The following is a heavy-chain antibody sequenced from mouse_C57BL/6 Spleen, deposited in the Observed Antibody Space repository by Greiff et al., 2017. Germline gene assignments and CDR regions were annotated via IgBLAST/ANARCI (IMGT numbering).Heavy chain of an antibody. Sequence: DVHLVESGGDLVKPGGSLKLSCAASGFTFSSYGMSWVRQTPDKRLEWVATISSGGSYTYYPDSVKGRFTISRDHAKNTLYLQMSSLKSEDTAMYYCARGDYYGSAAFDYWGQGTTLTVSS. CDR3: ARGDYYGSAAFDY. V-gene: IGHV5-6*01. CDR2: ISSGGSYT. J-gene: IGHJ2*01. D-gene: IGHD1-1*01. CDR1: GFTFSSYG.